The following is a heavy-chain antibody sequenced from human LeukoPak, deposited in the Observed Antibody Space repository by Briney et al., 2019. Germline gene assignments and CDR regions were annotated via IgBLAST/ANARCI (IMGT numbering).Heavy chain of an antibody. CDR1: GYTFTGYY. CDR2: INPNSGGT. Sequence: ASVKVSCKASGYTFTGYYMHWVRQAPGQGLEWMGRINPNSGGTNYAQKFQGRVTMTRDTSISTAYMELSRLRSDDTAVYYCLFCCSGGSATDYWGQGTLVTVSS. V-gene: IGHV1-2*06. D-gene: IGHD2-15*01. CDR3: LFCCSGGSATDY. J-gene: IGHJ4*02.